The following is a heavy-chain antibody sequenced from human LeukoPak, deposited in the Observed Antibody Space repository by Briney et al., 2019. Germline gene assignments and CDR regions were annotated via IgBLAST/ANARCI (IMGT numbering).Heavy chain of an antibody. Sequence: GGSLRLSCAASGFSLSTYAMHWVRQAPGMGPEWVAVVSHDGSTKYYTDSVRGRLTISRDNSKNTFFLQLNGLRTGDTADYYSARAIMVPDTLDTWGHGTLVTMSS. CDR3: ARAIMVPDTLDT. V-gene: IGHV3-30*10. CDR2: VSHDGSTK. D-gene: IGHD3-10*01. CDR1: GFSLSTYA. J-gene: IGHJ5*01.